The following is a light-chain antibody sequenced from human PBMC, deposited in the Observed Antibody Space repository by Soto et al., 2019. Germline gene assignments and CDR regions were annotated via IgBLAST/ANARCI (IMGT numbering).Light chain of an antibody. CDR2: DVS. Sequence: QSALTQPASVSGSPGQSITISCTGSSSDVGGYNYVSWYQQHQGKAPKLMIYDVSNRPSGISNRFSGSKSGNTASLTISGLHAEDESDYSCSSYTSSSTLVFGGGTKLTVL. V-gene: IGLV2-14*01. CDR3: SSYTSSSTLV. J-gene: IGLJ2*01. CDR1: SSDVGGYNY.